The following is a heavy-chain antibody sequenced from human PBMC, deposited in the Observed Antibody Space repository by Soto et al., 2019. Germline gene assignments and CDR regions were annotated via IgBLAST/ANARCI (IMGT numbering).Heavy chain of an antibody. CDR2: ISSSGSTI. CDR3: ARYSRNNGVEEIDAFDI. J-gene: IGHJ3*02. Sequence: GGSLRLSCAASGFTFSDYYMSWIRQAPGKGLEWVSYISSSGSTIYYADSVKGRFTISRDNAKNSLYLQMNSLRAEDTAVYYCARYSRNNGVEEIDAFDIWGQGTMVTVSS. D-gene: IGHD2-8*01. V-gene: IGHV3-11*01. CDR1: GFTFSDYY.